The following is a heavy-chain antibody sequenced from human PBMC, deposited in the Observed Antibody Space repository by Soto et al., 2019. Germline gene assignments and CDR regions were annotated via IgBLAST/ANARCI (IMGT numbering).Heavy chain of an antibody. CDR1: GGSITTYD. V-gene: IGHV4-59*01. CDR3: ARTARVPDF. CDR2: IYHTGVT. Sequence: ATLSLICTVSGGSITTYDWSWFRQPPGQGLESLGYIYHTGVTNSNPSLRGRLSISIDTAKNQFSLKLSSVTSADTAIYYCARTARVPDFWGPGILVTVSS. J-gene: IGHJ4*02. D-gene: IGHD2-2*01.